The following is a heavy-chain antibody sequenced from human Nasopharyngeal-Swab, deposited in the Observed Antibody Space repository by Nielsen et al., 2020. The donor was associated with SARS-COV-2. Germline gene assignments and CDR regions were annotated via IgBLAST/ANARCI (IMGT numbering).Heavy chain of an antibody. D-gene: IGHD2-21*01. CDR2: VWHDENIK. CDR1: GFRFPYFG. CDR3: AGDRGEDAGIDY. V-gene: IGHV3-33*01. Sequence: GGSLRLSCAASGFRFPYFGLHWVRQAPGKGLEWVAVVWHDENIKYYADSVEGRFTISRDNSKNTLYLQMNSLRAEDTAVYYFAGDRGEDAGIDYWSQGTLVTVAS. J-gene: IGHJ4*02.